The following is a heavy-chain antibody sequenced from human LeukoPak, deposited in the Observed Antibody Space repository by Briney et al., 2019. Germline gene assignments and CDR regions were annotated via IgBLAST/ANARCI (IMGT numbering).Heavy chain of an antibody. Sequence: GGFLRLSCAASGFTFSSYGMHWVRQAPGKGLEWVAVISYDGSNKYYADSVKGRFTISRDNSKNTLYLQMNSLRAEDTAVYYCGTSSGYYFLDYWGQGTLVTVSS. J-gene: IGHJ4*02. CDR3: GTSSGYYFLDY. D-gene: IGHD3-22*01. CDR1: GFTFSSYG. V-gene: IGHV3-30*03. CDR2: ISYDGSNK.